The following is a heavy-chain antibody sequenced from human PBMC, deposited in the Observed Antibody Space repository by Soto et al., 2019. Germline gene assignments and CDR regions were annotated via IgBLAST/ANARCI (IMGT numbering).Heavy chain of an antibody. CDR3: AREVKQRLGYYYIGLDV. CDR2: IYYTGGA. V-gene: IGHV4-30-4*01. D-gene: IGHD6-25*01. Sequence: QVQLQESGTGLVRPSQTLSLTCTISGGSINSEVSYWNWIRQPPGKGLEWIGYIYYTGGAYYNPSLKSRVSMSFDTSKSQFSLRLTSVTAADTAVYYCAREVKQRLGYYYIGLDVWGQGTTVTVSS. J-gene: IGHJ6*02. CDR1: GGSINSEVSY.